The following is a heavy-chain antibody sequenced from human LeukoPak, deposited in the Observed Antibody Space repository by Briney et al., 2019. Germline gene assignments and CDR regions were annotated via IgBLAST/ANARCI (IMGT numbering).Heavy chain of an antibody. D-gene: IGHD6-6*01. Sequence: SETLSLTCTVSHDSFISYYWNWIRQPPGKGLEWIGYIYSSGNTDYNPALKSRVTMSMDTSRNQFSPKLRSVTAADTAIYYCARDEGIAAQFDYWGQGALVTVSS. V-gene: IGHV4-59*01. CDR2: IYSSGNT. CDR1: HDSFISYY. J-gene: IGHJ4*02. CDR3: ARDEGIAAQFDY.